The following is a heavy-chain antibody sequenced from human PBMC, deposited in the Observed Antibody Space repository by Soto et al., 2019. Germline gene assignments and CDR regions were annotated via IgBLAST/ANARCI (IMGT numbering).Heavy chain of an antibody. CDR1: GDSISSYF. CDR3: ARTYSSSYSRYPVYYCMVV. V-gene: IGHV4-59*01. D-gene: IGHD3-22*01. Sequence: TLSLTCTVSGDSISSYFWSWIRQPPGKGLEWIGCVYHSGSTNYSPSLERRVSISVDTSKNQFSLRLTSVTAADTAVYYCARTYSSSYSRYPVYYCMVVWGHGTTVTV. CDR2: VYHSGST. J-gene: IGHJ6*02.